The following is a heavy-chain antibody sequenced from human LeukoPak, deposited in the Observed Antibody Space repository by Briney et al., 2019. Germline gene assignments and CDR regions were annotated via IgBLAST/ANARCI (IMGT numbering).Heavy chain of an antibody. V-gene: IGHV4-4*07. D-gene: IGHD2-2*02. Sequence: SETLSLTCTVSGGSISSYYWSWIRQPAGKGLEWIGRIYTSGSTNYNPSLKSRVTMSVDTSKNQFSLKLSSVTAADTAVYYCARDVLVPAAITAGYYYYGMDVWGQGTTVTVSS. CDR1: GGSISSYY. CDR3: ARDVLVPAAITAGYYYYGMDV. J-gene: IGHJ6*02. CDR2: IYTSGST.